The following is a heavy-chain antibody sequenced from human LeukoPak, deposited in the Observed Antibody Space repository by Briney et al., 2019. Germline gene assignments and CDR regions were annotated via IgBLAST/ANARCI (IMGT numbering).Heavy chain of an antibody. CDR2: IYTSGST. CDR3: ARLSPYSSNFDY. V-gene: IGHV4-61*02. CDR1: GGSISSGSYY. D-gene: IGHD6-19*01. Sequence: SETLSLTRTVSGGSISSGSYYWSWIRQPAGKGLEWIGRIYTSGSTNYNPSLKSRVTISVDTSKNQFSLKLSSVTAADTAVYYCARLSPYSSNFDYWGQGTLVTVSS. J-gene: IGHJ4*02.